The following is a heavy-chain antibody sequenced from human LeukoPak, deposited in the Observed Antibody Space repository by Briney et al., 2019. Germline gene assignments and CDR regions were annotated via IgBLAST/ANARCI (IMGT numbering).Heavy chain of an antibody. J-gene: IGHJ6*03. CDR1: GFTFSSYG. V-gene: IGHV3-30*18. CDR3: AKDGLDIVVVPAAEPSYYYYYYMDV. D-gene: IGHD2-2*03. Sequence: GGSLRLSCAASGFTFSSYGMHWVRQAPGKGLEWVAVISYDGSNKYYADSVKGRFTISRDNSKNTLYLQMNSLRAEDTAVYYCAKDGLDIVVVPAAEPSYYYYYYMDVWGKGTTVTVSS. CDR2: ISYDGSNK.